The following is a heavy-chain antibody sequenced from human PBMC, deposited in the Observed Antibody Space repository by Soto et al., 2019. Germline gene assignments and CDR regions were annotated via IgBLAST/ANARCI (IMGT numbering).Heavy chain of an antibody. D-gene: IGHD1-20*01. CDR3: VRRRDNNNHDLVY. J-gene: IGHJ4*02. V-gene: IGHV1-8*01. Sequence: QVQLVQSGAEVKKPGASVKVSCKTSGYTFTSLDINWVRQATGQGLEWMGWMNPKSGNTGYAQKFRGKVTITRDTSKSTAYMELTGLSSDDTAVYYCVRRRDNNNHDLVYWSQGTLVTVSS. CDR1: GYTFTSLD. CDR2: MNPKSGNT.